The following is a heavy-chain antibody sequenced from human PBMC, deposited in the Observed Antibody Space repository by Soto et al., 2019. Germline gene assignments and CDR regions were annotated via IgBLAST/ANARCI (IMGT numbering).Heavy chain of an antibody. CDR1: GGSISPFY. J-gene: IGHJ4*02. V-gene: IGHV4-4*07. Sequence: SETLSLTCTVSGGSISPFYWSWIRQPAGKGLEWIGRIYASGSTNYNPSLKGRVTMSVATSKNQFSLKLSSVTAADTAVYYCARGGMVIIPTATAFDYWGQGTLVTVSS. CDR3: ARGGMVIIPTATAFDY. CDR2: IYASGST. D-gene: IGHD2-2*01.